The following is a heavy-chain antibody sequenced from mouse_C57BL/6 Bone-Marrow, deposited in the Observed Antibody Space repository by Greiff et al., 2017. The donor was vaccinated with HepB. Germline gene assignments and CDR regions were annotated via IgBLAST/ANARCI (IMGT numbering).Heavy chain of an antibody. CDR1: GFTFSSYA. CDR3: ARDKDSSGYEYFDY. J-gene: IGHJ2*01. CDR2: ISDGGSYT. V-gene: IGHV5-4*01. Sequence: EVQVVESGGGLVKPGGSLKLSCAASGFTFSSYAMSWVRQTPEKRLEWVATISDGGSYTYYPDNVKGRFTISRDNATNNLYLQLSHLKSEDTAMYYCARDKDSSGYEYFDYWGQGTTLTVSS. D-gene: IGHD3-2*02.